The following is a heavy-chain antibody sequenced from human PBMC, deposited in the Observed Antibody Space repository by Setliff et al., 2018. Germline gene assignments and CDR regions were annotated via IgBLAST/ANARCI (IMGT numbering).Heavy chain of an antibody. D-gene: IGHD6-13*01. CDR2: IYYSGTT. CDR3: ARQPYSTTYYYYYYYMDV. Sequence: PSETLSLTCTVSGDSISSRSHYWGWIRQPPGKGLEWIGNIYYSGTTYYNPSLKSRVTMSVDTSKDQFSLNLRSVTAADTAVYYCARQPYSTTYYYYYYYMDVWGKGTTVTVSS. V-gene: IGHV4-39*07. CDR1: GDSISSRSHY. J-gene: IGHJ6*03.